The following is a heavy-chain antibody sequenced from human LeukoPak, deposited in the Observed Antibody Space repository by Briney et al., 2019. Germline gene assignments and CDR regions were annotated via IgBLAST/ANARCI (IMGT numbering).Heavy chain of an antibody. CDR3: ARHPTRQLWPYNWFDP. D-gene: IGHD5-18*01. CDR1: GFTFSSYT. Sequence: PGGSLRLSCAASGFTFSSYTMNWVRQAPGKGLEWVSYISSSSSTIYYADSVKGRFTISRDNAKNSLYLQMNSLRAEDTAVYYGARHPTRQLWPYNWFDPWGQGTLVTVSS. J-gene: IGHJ5*02. CDR2: ISSSSSTI. V-gene: IGHV3-48*01.